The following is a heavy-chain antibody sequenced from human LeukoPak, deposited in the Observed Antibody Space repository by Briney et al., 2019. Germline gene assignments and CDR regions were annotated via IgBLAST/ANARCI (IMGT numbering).Heavy chain of an antibody. J-gene: IGHJ4*02. CDR2: ISSSSSTI. CDR1: GFTFSSYS. V-gene: IGHV3-48*04. D-gene: IGHD5-24*01. Sequence: GGSLRLSCAASGFTFSSYSMNWVRQAPGKGLERVSYISSSSSTIYYADSVKGRFTISRDNAKNSLYLQMNSLRAEDTAVYYCARGATRRDGYNYDYWGQGTLVTVSS. CDR3: ARGATRRDGYNYDY.